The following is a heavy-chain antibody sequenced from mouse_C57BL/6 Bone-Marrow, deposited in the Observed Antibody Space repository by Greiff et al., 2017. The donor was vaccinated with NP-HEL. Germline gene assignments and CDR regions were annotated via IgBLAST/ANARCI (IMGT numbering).Heavy chain of an antibody. V-gene: IGHV3-6*01. CDR3: ASLLRLFAY. J-gene: IGHJ3*01. D-gene: IGHD1-1*01. Sequence: EVKLLESGPGLVKPSQSLSLTCSVTGYSITSGYYWNWIRQFPGNKLEWMGYISYDGSNNYNPSLKNRISITRDTSKNQFFLKLNSVTTEDTATYYCASLLRLFAYWGQGTLVTVSA. CDR2: ISYDGSN. CDR1: GYSITSGYY.